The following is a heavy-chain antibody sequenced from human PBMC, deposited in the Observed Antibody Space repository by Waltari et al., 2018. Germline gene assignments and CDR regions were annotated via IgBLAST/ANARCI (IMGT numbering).Heavy chain of an antibody. D-gene: IGHD3-22*01. CDR1: GYSISSVYD. Sequence: QVQLQESGPGLVTPSETLSLTCTVSGYSISSVYDWGWIRQPTRKGLEWIGPIYHSGGTKYNPSLKSRVTISVDTSKNQFSLKLTSVTAADAAVYYCARLDRFSDYNWFDPWGHGTLVTVSS. CDR2: IYHSGGT. CDR3: ARLDRFSDYNWFDP. J-gene: IGHJ5*02. V-gene: IGHV4-38-2*02.